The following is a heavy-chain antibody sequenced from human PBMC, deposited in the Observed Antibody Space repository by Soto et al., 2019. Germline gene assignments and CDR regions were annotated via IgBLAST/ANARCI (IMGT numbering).Heavy chain of an antibody. CDR2: VYYTGST. Sequence: SESLSLTCSVSGGSISGSYWSWIRQSPGKGLEWLGYVYYTGSTNYSPSLRSRVSISVDTSKNEFSLRLSSVTAADTAVYFCARSVAVPGAHIDYWGQGTQVTVSS. V-gene: IGHV4-59*01. D-gene: IGHD6-19*01. CDR1: GGSISGSY. J-gene: IGHJ4*02. CDR3: ARSVAVPGAHIDY.